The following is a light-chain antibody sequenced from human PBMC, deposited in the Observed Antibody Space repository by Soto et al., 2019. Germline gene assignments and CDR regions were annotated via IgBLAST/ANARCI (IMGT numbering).Light chain of an antibody. CDR2: EAL. J-gene: IGKJ1*01. CDR3: QQYNNWPPWT. V-gene: IGKV3D-15*01. CDR1: QSVSSN. Sequence: EIVMTQSPAALSVSPGERATLSCRASQSVSSNLAWYQQKPGQAPRLLIYEALNRATGIPARFSGSGSGTDFTLTISSLQSEDFAVYYCQQYNNWPPWTFGQGTKVDIK.